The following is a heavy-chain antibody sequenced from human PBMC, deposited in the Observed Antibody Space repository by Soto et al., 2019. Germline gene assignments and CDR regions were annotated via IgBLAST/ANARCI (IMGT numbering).Heavy chain of an antibody. CDR2: ISAYNGNT. J-gene: IGHJ4*02. Sequence: QVQLVQSGAEVKKPGASVKVSCKASGYTFTSYGISWVRQAPGQGLEWMGWISAYNGNTNYAQKLQGRVTMTTDTSTSTAYMELRRLRSDDTAVYYCARDHPNIVATIVVDYWGQGTLVTVSS. CDR1: GYTFTSYG. V-gene: IGHV1-18*01. D-gene: IGHD5-12*01. CDR3: ARDHPNIVATIVVDY.